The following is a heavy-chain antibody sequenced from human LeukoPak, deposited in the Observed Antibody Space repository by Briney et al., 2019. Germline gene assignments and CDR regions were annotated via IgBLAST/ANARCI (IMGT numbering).Heavy chain of an antibody. CDR1: GFTFSNYA. CDR2: ITSGGST. CDR3: AKRLPVVGDRNRAFDY. V-gene: IGHV3-23*01. D-gene: IGHD2-21*02. Sequence: GGSLTLSCAASGFTFSNYAMNWVRQAPGKGLEWVSVITSGGSTYYADSVKGRFTISRDNSKNTLYLQMNSLRAEDTAVYYCAKRLPVVGDRNRAFDYWGQGTLVTVSS. J-gene: IGHJ4*02.